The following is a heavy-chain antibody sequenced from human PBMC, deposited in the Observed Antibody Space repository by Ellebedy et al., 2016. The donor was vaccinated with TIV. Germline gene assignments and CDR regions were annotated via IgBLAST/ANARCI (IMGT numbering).Heavy chain of an antibody. CDR1: VFTVSSNY. V-gene: IGHV3-53*01. CDR2: IYSGGST. Sequence: GGSLRLSXAASVFTVSSNYMSWVRQAQGKGLEWVSVIYSGGSTYYADSVKGRFTISRDNSKNTLYLQMNSLRAEDTAVYYCARDRVVTAMRYYYYGMDVWGQGTTVTVSS. CDR3: ARDRVVTAMRYYYYGMDV. D-gene: IGHD2-21*02. J-gene: IGHJ6*02.